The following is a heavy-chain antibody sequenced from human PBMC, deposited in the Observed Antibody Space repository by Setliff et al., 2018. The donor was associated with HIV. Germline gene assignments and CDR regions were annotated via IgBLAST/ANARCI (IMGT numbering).Heavy chain of an antibody. D-gene: IGHD6-13*01. CDR3: AKDWVKGRDIAQAVDAFDI. CDR2: INWNSDNI. J-gene: IGHJ3*02. CDR1: GFTFDDYA. V-gene: IGHV3-9*01. Sequence: SLTISCAASGFTFDDYAMHWVRLTPGKGLEWVSGINWNSDNIGYAGSVKGRFTISRDNAKNSLHLQMNSLRAEDTALYYCAKDWVKGRDIAQAVDAFDIWGQGTMVTVSS.